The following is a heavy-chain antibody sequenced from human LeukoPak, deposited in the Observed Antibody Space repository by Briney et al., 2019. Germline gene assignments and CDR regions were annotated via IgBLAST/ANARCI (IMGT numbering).Heavy chain of an antibody. V-gene: IGHV4-4*07. J-gene: IGHJ4*02. CDR3: AREESYQDTNGYSYFFDS. CDR2: IYKSGTT. CDR1: GGSIGWDY. D-gene: IGHD3-22*01. Sequence: SETLSLTCTVSGGSIGWDYWSWIRQSAGKGLEWIGRIYKSGTTNYNPSFRGRVTMSVDTSKNHFSLTLTSVTAADTAVYYCAREESYQDTNGYSYFFDSWGQGSLVTVSS.